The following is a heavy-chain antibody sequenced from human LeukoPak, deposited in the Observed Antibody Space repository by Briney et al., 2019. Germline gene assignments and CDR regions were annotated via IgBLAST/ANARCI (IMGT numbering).Heavy chain of an antibody. D-gene: IGHD6-19*01. CDR3: AREAVAGTLDY. Sequence: SETLSLTCSVSGGSVSRDYWSSIRQPPGKRLEWLGYIYNIGGTNYNPSLKSRVSISVDTSKNQFSLMLTSVTAADTAVYYCAREAVAGTLDYWGQGALVTVYS. V-gene: IGHV4-59*02. J-gene: IGHJ4*02. CDR1: GGSVSRDY. CDR2: IYNIGGT.